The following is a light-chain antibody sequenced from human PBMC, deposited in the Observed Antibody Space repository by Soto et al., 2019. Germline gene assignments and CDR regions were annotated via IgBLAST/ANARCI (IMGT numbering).Light chain of an antibody. Sequence: QSVLTQPPSVSGAPGQRITISCTGSSSNIGAGLHVHWYQQLPGTAPKLLISDNSNRPSGVPDRFSGSKSGTSASLAITGLPAEDEADYYCQSYDTSLSGSYVFGTGTKLTVL. CDR2: DNS. V-gene: IGLV1-40*01. CDR1: SSNIGAGLH. CDR3: QSYDTSLSGSYV. J-gene: IGLJ1*01.